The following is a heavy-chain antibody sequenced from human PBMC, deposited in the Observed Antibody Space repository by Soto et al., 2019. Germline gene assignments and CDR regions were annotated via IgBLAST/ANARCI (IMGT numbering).Heavy chain of an antibody. CDR2: ISGSGGST. V-gene: IGHV3-23*01. CDR1: GFTCSSYA. J-gene: IGHJ6*02. Sequence: SGGSLRLSCAASGFTCSSYAMSWVRQAPGKGLEWVSAISGSGGSTYYADSVKGRFTISRDNSKNTLYLQMNSLRAEDTAVYYCAKDGSPWDMAPIFGVVIGSGMDVWGQGTTVTVSS. D-gene: IGHD3-3*01. CDR3: AKDGSPWDMAPIFGVVIGSGMDV.